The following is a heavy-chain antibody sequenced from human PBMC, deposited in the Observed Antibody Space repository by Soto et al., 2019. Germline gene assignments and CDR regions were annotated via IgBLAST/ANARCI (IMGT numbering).Heavy chain of an antibody. CDR1: GFTFLSYA. CDR2: IGSNGGST. J-gene: IGHJ3*02. CDR3: VKDQYWNYASNDAFDI. D-gene: IGHD1-7*01. Sequence: GGSLRLSCSASGFTFLSYAMHWVRQAPGKGLEYVSAIGSNGGSTYYADSVKGRFTIYRDNSKNTLYLQMSSLRAEDTAMYYCVKDQYWNYASNDAFDIWGQGTMVTVS. V-gene: IGHV3-64D*06.